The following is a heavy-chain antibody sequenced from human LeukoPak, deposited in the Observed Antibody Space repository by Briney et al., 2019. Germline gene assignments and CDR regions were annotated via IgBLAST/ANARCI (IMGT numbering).Heavy chain of an antibody. CDR3: ARVVAAAGDVDP. CDR1: GGSISSGGYY. V-gene: IGHV4-30-2*01. Sequence: SETLSLTCTVSGGSISSGGYYWSWIRQPPGKGLEWIGYIYHSGSTYYNPSLKSRVTISVDRSKNQFSLKLSSVTAADTAVCYCARVVAAAGDVDPWGQGTLVTVSS. J-gene: IGHJ5*02. CDR2: IYHSGST. D-gene: IGHD6-13*01.